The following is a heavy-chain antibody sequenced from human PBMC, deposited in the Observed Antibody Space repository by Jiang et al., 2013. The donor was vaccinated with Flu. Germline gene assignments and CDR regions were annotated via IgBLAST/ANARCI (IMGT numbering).Heavy chain of an antibody. Sequence: FTFSSHGMHWVRQAPGKGLEWVAVISYDGSNKYYADSVKGRFTISRDNSKNTLYLQMNSLRAEDTAVYYCATNYYDSSGYYYFDYWGQGTLVTVSS. CDR1: FTFSSHG. D-gene: IGHD3-22*01. CDR2: ISYDGSNK. J-gene: IGHJ4*02. V-gene: IGHV3-30*03. CDR3: ATNYYDSSGYYYFDY.